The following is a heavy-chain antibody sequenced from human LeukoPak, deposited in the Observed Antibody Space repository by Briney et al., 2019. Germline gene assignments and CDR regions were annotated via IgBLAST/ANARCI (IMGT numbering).Heavy chain of an antibody. CDR1: VFTLSSYA. J-gene: IGHJ3*01. D-gene: IGHD3/OR15-3a*01. Sequence: GGSLRLSCAASVFTLSSYAMSGVRQAPGKGLEWVAGISGRVSSTNYADSVKDRFTVSRDSSKNTVYLQMNSLRVEDTAVYYCAEGGPNVFDLWGQGTMVTVSS. V-gene: IGHV3-23*01. CDR3: AEGGPNVFDL. CDR2: ISGRVSST.